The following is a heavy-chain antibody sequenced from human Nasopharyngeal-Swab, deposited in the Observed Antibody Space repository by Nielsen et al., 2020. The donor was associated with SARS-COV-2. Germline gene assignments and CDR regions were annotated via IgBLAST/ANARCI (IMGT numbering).Heavy chain of an antibody. D-gene: IGHD7-27*01. J-gene: IGHJ4*02. CDR2: IGGVGSPT. CDR1: EFTFRTYA. V-gene: IGHV3-23*01. Sequence: GESLKISCAASEFTFRTYAMSWVRQAPGKGLEWVSAIGGVGSPTFYADSVKGRFTISRDNSKNMLFLQMNSLTADDTAVYYCAKHSPYSPPGDRVFDYWGQGTLVTVSS. CDR3: AKHSPYSPPGDRVFDY.